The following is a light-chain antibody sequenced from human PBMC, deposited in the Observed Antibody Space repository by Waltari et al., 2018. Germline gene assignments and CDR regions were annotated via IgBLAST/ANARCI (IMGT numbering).Light chain of an antibody. Sequence: QSVLTQPPSASGTPGQRVTISCPRSRSHIGSNTVNGYQQLQGTAPKLLIYSHNQRPSGVPDRFSGSKSGTSASLAISGLQSEDEADYYCAAWDDILNGPVFGGGTKLTVL. V-gene: IGLV1-44*01. J-gene: IGLJ3*02. CDR1: RSHIGSNT. CDR3: AAWDDILNGPV. CDR2: SHN.